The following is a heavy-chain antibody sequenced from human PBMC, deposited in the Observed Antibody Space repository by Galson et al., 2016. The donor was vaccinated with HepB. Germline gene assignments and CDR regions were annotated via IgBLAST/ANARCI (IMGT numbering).Heavy chain of an antibody. Sequence: SLRLSCAASGLSFSNFWMSWVRQAPGKGLEWVANIKYDGSENHYVDSVKGRFTISRDNAQNSVFLQMSGLRAEDTAVYYCARDHNYRLDLWGQGTLVTVSP. D-gene: IGHD5-24*01. CDR2: IKYDGSEN. V-gene: IGHV3-7*01. J-gene: IGHJ4*02. CDR1: GLSFSNFW. CDR3: ARDHNYRLDL.